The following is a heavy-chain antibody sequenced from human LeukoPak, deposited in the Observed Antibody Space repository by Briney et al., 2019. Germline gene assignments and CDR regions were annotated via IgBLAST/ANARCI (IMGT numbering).Heavy chain of an antibody. V-gene: IGHV3-7*01. CDR3: ARGTSWELLYYYYGMDV. CDR1: GFTFSSYW. CDR2: IKQDGSEK. Sequence: GGSLRLSCAASGFTFSSYWMSWVRQAPGKGLEWVANIKQDGSEKYYVDSVKGRFTISRDNAKNLLYLQMNSLRAEDTAVYYCARGTSWELLYYYYGMDVWGQGTTVTVSS. D-gene: IGHD1-26*01. J-gene: IGHJ6*02.